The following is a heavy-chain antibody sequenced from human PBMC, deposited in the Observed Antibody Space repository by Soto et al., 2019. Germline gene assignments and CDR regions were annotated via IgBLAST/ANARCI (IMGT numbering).Heavy chain of an antibody. V-gene: IGHV1-18*01. CDR2: ISAYNGNT. CDR3: ARRIMITFGGVNDAFDI. J-gene: IGHJ3*02. Sequence: ASVKVSCKASGYTFTSYGISWVRQAPGQGLEWMGWISAYNGNTNYAQKLQGRVTMTTDTSTSTAYMELRSLRSDDTAVYYCARRIMITFGGVNDAFDIWGQGTMVTVSS. D-gene: IGHD3-16*01. CDR1: GYTFTSYG.